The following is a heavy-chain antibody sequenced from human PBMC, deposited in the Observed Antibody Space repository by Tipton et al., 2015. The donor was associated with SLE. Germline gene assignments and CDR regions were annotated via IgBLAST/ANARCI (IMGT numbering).Heavy chain of an antibody. J-gene: IGHJ4*02. CDR3: ATDRYAGVSGPGRAYAY. D-gene: IGHD3-10*01. Sequence: GSLRLSCATSGSTFTRAWMSWVRQAPGKGLEWVGHLKTKAEGGPTDYAAPVKGRFTISRDDSGNTFFLQMNSLRTEDTAVYYCATDRYAGVSGPGRAYAYWGQGALVTVSS. V-gene: IGHV3-15*01. CDR2: LKTKAEGGPT. CDR1: GSTFTRAW.